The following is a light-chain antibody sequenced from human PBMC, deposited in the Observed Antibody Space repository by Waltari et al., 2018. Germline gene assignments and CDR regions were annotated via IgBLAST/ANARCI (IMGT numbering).Light chain of an antibody. CDR3: QHYVRLPAT. CDR2: GAS. CDR1: ETVSTA. V-gene: IGKV3-20*01. Sequence: IVLTQSPGTLSLSPWERATLSCRASETVSTALAWYQQKPGQAPRLLTYGASTRAPGIPDRFSGSGSVTDFSLSISGLEPEEFAVYYCQHYVRLPATFGQGTKVEIK. J-gene: IGKJ1*01.